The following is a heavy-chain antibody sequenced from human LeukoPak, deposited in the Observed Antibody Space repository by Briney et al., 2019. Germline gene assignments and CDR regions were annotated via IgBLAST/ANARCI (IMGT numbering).Heavy chain of an antibody. Sequence: PGGSLRLSCAVSGFTVSSNYMNWVRQAPGKGLEWVSVIHAGGTTFYADSVKGRFTISRDNSKNTLYLQMNSLRAEDTAVYYCANDLKATMVRGVIRYDYWGQGTLVTVSS. CDR2: IHAGGTT. J-gene: IGHJ4*02. CDR1: GFTVSSNY. CDR3: ANDLKATMVRGVIRYDY. V-gene: IGHV3-53*01. D-gene: IGHD3-10*01.